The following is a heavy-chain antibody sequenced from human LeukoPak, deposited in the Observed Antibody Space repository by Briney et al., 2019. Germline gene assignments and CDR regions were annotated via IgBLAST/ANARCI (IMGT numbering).Heavy chain of an antibody. D-gene: IGHD1-1*01. CDR2: ICVRGGDP. J-gene: IGHJ4*02. CDR1: GLIMRNYA. V-gene: IGHV3-23*01. CDR3: ATESNWNDFDY. Sequence: GGSLRLSRSPSGLIMRNYAMSWARQAPRGGVQWVSGICVRGGDPKYADSVTGRFTISRDNSHNTLYLQMTNLRAGDTAVYYCATESNWNDFDYSGQGTLVTVSS.